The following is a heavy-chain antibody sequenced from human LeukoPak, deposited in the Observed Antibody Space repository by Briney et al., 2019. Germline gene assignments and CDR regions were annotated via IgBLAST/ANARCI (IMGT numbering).Heavy chain of an antibody. V-gene: IGHV3-48*03. J-gene: IGHJ3*02. D-gene: IGHD4/OR15-4a*01. Sequence: GGSLRLSCAASGFTFDDYGMSWVRQAPGKGLEWVSYISASGQTIYYADSVRGRFTISRDNAKNSLYLQMNSLGAEDTAVYHCARDRDVDYGNDGFDIWGQGTTVTVSS. CDR2: ISASGQTI. CDR1: GFTFDDYG. CDR3: ARDRDVDYGNDGFDI.